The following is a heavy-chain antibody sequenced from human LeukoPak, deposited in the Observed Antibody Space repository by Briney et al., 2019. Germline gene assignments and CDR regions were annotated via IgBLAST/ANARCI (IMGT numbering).Heavy chain of an antibody. CDR2: IYHSGST. D-gene: IGHD3-10*01. Sequence: PSETLSLTCAVSGGSISSSNWWSWVRQPPGKGLEWIGEIYHSGSTNYNPSLKSRVTISVDTSKNQFSLKLSSVTAADTAVYYCARASFYGSGTYYQRVDYWGQGTLVTVSS. J-gene: IGHJ4*02. CDR1: GGSISSSNW. CDR3: ARASFYGSGTYYQRVDY. V-gene: IGHV4-4*02.